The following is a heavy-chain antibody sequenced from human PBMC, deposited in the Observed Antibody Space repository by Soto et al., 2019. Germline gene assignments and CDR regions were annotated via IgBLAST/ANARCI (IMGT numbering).Heavy chain of an antibody. CDR1: GYTFTSYG. CDR3: ARDSPREAVRGVDY. J-gene: IGHJ4*02. Sequence: ASVKVSCKASGYTFTSYGISWVRQAPGQGLEWMGWISDYNGNTNYAQKLQGRVTMTTDTSTSTAYMELRRLRSDDTAVYYCARDSPREAVRGVDYWGQGTLVTVSS. D-gene: IGHD3-10*01. CDR2: ISDYNGNT. V-gene: IGHV1-18*01.